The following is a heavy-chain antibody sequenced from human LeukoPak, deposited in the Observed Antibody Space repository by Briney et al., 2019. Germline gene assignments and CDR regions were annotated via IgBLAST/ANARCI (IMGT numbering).Heavy chain of an antibody. Sequence: GSLRLSCAASGFTFSSYAMNWVRQAPGEGLEWVSGISGSGGSTYYADSVKGRFTISRDNSKNTLYLQMSYLRAEDTAVYYCAKGSDDSTGYYYSHYYYYMDVWGKGTTVTVSS. D-gene: IGHD3-22*01. CDR3: AKGSDDSTGYYYSHYYYYMDV. J-gene: IGHJ6*03. V-gene: IGHV3-23*01. CDR2: ISGSGGST. CDR1: GFTFSSYA.